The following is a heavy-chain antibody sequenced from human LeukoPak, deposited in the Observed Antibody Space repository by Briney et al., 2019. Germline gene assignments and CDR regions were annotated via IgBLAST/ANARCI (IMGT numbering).Heavy chain of an antibody. CDR2: IYTSGST. V-gene: IGHV4-4*07. J-gene: IGHJ5*02. Sequence: SETLSLTCTVSGGSISSYYWSWIRQPAGKGLEWIGRIYTSGSTNYNPSLKSRVTMSVDTSKNQSSLKLSSVTAADTAVYYCARGLNDYGDYGGGGDPWGQGTLVTVSS. CDR1: GGSISSYY. D-gene: IGHD4-17*01. CDR3: ARGLNDYGDYGGGGDP.